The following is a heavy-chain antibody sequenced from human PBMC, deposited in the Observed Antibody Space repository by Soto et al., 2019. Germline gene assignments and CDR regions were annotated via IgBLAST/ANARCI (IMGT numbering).Heavy chain of an antibody. CDR1: GYTFTGYA. D-gene: IGHD2-21*02. V-gene: IGHV1-3*05. CDR3: ARAVVVTADFDD. J-gene: IGHJ4*02. Sequence: QVQLVQSGAEEKKPGASVKVSCKDSGYTFTGYAMPWVRQAPGHRLEWMGWINAGNGHTKYSQKFQGRVTIPRDTSASTSYMERISLRSDDTSVDYCARAVVVTADFDDLGQGTLVTFS. CDR2: INAGNGHT.